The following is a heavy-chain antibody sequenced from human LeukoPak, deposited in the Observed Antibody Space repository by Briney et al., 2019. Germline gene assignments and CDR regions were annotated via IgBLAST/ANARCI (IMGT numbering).Heavy chain of an antibody. CDR2: IYCSGST. D-gene: IGHD3-10*01. CDR3: ARQNPHYHSFDY. J-gene: IGHJ4*02. V-gene: IGHV4-61*01. Sequence: PSETLSLTCTVSGGSVSSGSYYWSWIRQPPGKGLEWIGYIYCSGSTNYNPSLKSRVTISVDTSKNQFSLKLSSVTAADTAVYYCARQNPHYHSFDYWGQGTLVTVSS. CDR1: GGSVSSGSYY.